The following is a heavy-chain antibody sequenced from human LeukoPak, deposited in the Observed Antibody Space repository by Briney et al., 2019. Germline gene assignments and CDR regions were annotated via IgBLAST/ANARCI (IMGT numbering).Heavy chain of an antibody. CDR3: ASMSHYYYYDSSGYYGEYFDY. CDR1: GFTFSSYS. Sequence: GGSLRLSCAASGFTFSSYSMNWVRQAPGKGLEWVSSISSSSSYIYYADSVKGRFTISRDNAKNSLYLQMNSLRAEDTAVYYCASMSHYYYYDSSGYYGEYFDYWGQGTLVTVSS. D-gene: IGHD3-22*01. V-gene: IGHV3-21*01. CDR2: ISSSSSYI. J-gene: IGHJ4*02.